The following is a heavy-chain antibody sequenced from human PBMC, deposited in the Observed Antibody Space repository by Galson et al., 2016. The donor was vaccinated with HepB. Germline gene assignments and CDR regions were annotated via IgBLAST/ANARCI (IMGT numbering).Heavy chain of an antibody. D-gene: IGHD3-10*01. CDR1: GFTFTDYC. V-gene: IGHV3-11*01. CDR3: ARSLMWFGESVFDS. CDR2: INNNGDTV. Sequence: SLRLSCAASGFTFTDYCMHWIRQAPGKGLEWVSYINNNGDTVYYADSVKGRFTISRDNAKNSLHLQMNSLRAEDTAVYYCARSLMWFGESVFDSWGQGTLVAVSS. J-gene: IGHJ4*02.